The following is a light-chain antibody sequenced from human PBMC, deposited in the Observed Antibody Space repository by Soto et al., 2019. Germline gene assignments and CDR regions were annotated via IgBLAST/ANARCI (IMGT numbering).Light chain of an antibody. V-gene: IGLV2-8*01. CDR1: KNDIGVYDF. J-gene: IGLJ1*01. Sequence: QSSLAQPPSASGSPGQSVTISCTGTKNDIGVYDFVSWYQHHPGKAPRLIIYEVVQRPSGLPDRFSGSKSGNTASLTVSGLQAADEADYFCKSYAGSNSYVFASGTK. CDR3: KSYAGSNSYV. CDR2: EVV.